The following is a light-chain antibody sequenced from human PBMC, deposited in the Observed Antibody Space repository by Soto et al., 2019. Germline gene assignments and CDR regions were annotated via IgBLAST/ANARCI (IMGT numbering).Light chain of an antibody. CDR3: QQYHNWPPIT. J-gene: IGKJ5*01. Sequence: EIVLTQSPAILSVSPGERATLSCRASQSVSSNLAWYQQKPGQAPRLLIYGASTRATGIPARFSGSGSGTEFTLTISSLQSEDFAVYYCQQYHNWPPITFGQGTRLEI. CDR2: GAS. CDR1: QSVSSN. V-gene: IGKV3D-15*01.